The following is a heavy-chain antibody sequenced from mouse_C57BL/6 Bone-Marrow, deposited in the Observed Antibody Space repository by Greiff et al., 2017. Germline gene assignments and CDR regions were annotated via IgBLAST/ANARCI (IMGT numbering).Heavy chain of an antibody. CDR3: ARADVYYSKGAWFAY. V-gene: IGHV1-64*01. D-gene: IGHD2-5*01. Sequence: QVQLQQPGAELVKPGASVKLSCKASGYTFTSYWMHWVKQRPGQGLEWIGMIHPNSGSTNYNEKFKSKATLTVDKSSSTAYMQLSSLTSEDSAVYYCARADVYYSKGAWFAYWCQGTLVTVSA. J-gene: IGHJ3*01. CDR1: GYTFTSYW. CDR2: IHPNSGST.